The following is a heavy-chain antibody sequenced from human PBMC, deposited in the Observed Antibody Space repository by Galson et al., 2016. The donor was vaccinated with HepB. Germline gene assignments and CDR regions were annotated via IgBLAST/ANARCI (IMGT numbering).Heavy chain of an antibody. CDR2: VSGPGDKT. J-gene: IGHJ6*02. CDR1: GFTFSAYA. CDR3: AKDFVAGAVDDGMDV. V-gene: IGHV3-23*01. Sequence: SLRLSCAVSGFTFSAYAMSWVRQAPGKGLEWVSHVSGPGDKTYYADSVKGRFTISRDNSKNILYLQMSSLRAEDTAVYYCAKDFVAGAVDDGMDVWGQGTTVTVSS. D-gene: IGHD6-19*01.